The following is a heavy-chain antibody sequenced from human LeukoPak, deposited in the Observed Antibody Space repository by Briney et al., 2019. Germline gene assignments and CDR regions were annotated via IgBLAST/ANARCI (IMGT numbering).Heavy chain of an antibody. CDR3: GRSYSSSHPDWFDP. CDR2: ISGYNGNP. CDR1: GYTFTSYG. V-gene: IGHV1-18*01. Sequence: ASVKVSCKASGYTFTSYGISWVRQAPGQGLAWMGWISGYNGNPNYAQKLQGRVTMTTDTSTSTAYMELRSLRADDTAVYYCGRSYSSSHPDWFDPWGQGTLVTVSS. J-gene: IGHJ5*02. D-gene: IGHD6-6*01.